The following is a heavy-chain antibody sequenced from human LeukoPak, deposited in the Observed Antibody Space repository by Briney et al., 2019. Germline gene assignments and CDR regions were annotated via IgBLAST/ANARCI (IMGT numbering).Heavy chain of an antibody. CDR1: GGSLSSGGYY. Sequence: SETLSLTCTVSGGSLSSGGYYWSWIRQPPGKGLEWIGYIYYSGSTYYNPSLKSRVTMSVDTSKNQFSLKLSSVTAVDTAVYYCARTHRSGFSLDYWGQGTLVTVSS. V-gene: IGHV4-61*08. CDR3: ARTHRSGFSLDY. D-gene: IGHD6-19*01. J-gene: IGHJ4*02. CDR2: IYYSGST.